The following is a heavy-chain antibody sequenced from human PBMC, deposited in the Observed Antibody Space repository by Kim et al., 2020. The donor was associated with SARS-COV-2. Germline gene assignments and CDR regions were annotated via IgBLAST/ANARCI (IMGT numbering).Heavy chain of an antibody. V-gene: IGHV3-9*01. J-gene: IGHJ6*03. CDR1: GFAFGDYA. D-gene: IGHD4-4*01. CDR2: IGWSGGDI. Sequence: GGSLRLSCTASGFAFGDYAMHWVRQTPGKGLEWVSGIGWSGGDIDYADSVKGRFTISRDNAKKSLFLEMNSLRTEDTAVYYCTKLLRTNNYPYMDVWGKG. CDR3: TKLLRTNNYPYMDV.